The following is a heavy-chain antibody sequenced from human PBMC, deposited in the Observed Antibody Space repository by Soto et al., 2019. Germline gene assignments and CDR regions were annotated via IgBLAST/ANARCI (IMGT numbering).Heavy chain of an antibody. V-gene: IGHV3-49*03. J-gene: IGHJ4*02. CDR2: IRSKAYGGTT. Sequence: GGSLRLSCTASGFTFGDYAMSWFRQAPGKGLEWVGFIRSKAYGGTTEYAASVKGRFTISRDDSKSIAYLQMNSLKTEDTAVYYCTRATLPRGFGVVIFLGYWGQGTLVTVSS. CDR3: TRATLPRGFGVVIFLGY. CDR1: GFTFGDYA. D-gene: IGHD3-3*01.